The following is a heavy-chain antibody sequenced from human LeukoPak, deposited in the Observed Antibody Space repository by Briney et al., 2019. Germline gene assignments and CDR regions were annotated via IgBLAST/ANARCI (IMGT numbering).Heavy chain of an antibody. CDR3: AKIRTLDYYDSSGFDY. V-gene: IGHV3-23*01. J-gene: IGHJ4*02. D-gene: IGHD3-22*01. Sequence: GGSLRLSCAASGFTFSSYAMSWVRQAPGKGLEWVSAISGSGGGTYYADSVKGRFTISRDNSKNTLYLQMNSLRAEDTAVYYCAKIRTLDYYDSSGFDYWGQGTLVTVSS. CDR1: GFTFSSYA. CDR2: ISGSGGGT.